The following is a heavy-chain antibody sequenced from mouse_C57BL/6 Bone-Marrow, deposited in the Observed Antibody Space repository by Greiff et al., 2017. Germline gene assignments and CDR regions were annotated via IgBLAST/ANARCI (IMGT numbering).Heavy chain of an antibody. V-gene: IGHV5-16*01. CDR1: GFTFSDYY. J-gene: IGHJ1*03. CDR3: AREDRPWYLDV. CDR2: INYDGGST. Sequence: EVQLVESEGGLVQPGSSMKLSCTASGFTFSDYYMAWVRQVPEKGLEWVANINYDGGSTYYLDSLKSRFIISRDNAKNTLYLQRSSLKSEDTATYYGAREDRPWYLDVWGTGTTVTVSS.